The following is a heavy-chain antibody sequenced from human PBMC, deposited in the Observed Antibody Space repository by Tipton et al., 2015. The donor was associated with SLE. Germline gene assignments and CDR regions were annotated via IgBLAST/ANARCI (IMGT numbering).Heavy chain of an antibody. D-gene: IGHD6-13*01. CDR2: ISAYNGNT. CDR1: GYSFADYD. Sequence: QLVQSGAEVRKPGASVRVSCKTSGYSFADYDITWVRQAPGQRLEWMGWISAYNGNTNYAQNLQGRVSMTTDTSTTPAYMELRNLRPDDTAVYYCAPQPPYSGTWYVDYWGQGTLVTVSS. J-gene: IGHJ4*02. CDR3: APQPPYSGTWYVDY. V-gene: IGHV1-18*01.